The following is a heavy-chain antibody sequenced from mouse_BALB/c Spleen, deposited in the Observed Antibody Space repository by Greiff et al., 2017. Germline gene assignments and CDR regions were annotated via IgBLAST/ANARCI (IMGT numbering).Heavy chain of an antibody. D-gene: IGHD2-1*01. J-gene: IGHJ4*01. CDR3: VRHGNHYAMDY. CDR1: GFTFNTYA. V-gene: IGHV10-1*02. CDR2: IRSKSNNYAT. Sequence: EVQGVESGGGLVQPKGSLKLSCAASGFTFNTYAMNWVRQAPGKGLEWVARIRSKSNNYATYYADSVKDRFTISRDDSQSMLYLQTNNLKTEDTAMYYCVRHGNHYAMDYWGQGTSVTVSS.